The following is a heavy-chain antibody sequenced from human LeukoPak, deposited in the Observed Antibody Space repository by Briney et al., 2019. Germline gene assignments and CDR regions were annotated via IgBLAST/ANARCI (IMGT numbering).Heavy chain of an antibody. CDR2: ISYDGSNK. V-gene: IGHV3-30*04. Sequence: GGSLRLSCAASGFTFSSYAMHWVRQAPGKGLEWVAVISYDGSNKYYADSVKGRFTISRDNSKNTLYLQMNSLRAEDTAVYYCARDGSGSYYNPTFDYWGLGTLVTVSS. J-gene: IGHJ4*02. CDR3: ARDGSGSYYNPTFDY. D-gene: IGHD3-10*01. CDR1: GFTFSSYA.